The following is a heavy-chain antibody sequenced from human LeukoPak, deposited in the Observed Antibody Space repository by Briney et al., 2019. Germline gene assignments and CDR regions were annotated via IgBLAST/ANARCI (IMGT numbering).Heavy chain of an antibody. CDR1: GFTSSDYY. CDR2: ISSSGSTI. J-gene: IGHJ1*01. V-gene: IGHV3-11*01. D-gene: IGHD3-10*01. CDR3: ARAFGELFPEYFQH. Sequence: GGSLRLSCAASGFTSSDYYMSWIRQAPGKGLEWVSYISSSGSTIYYADSVKGRFTISRDNAKNSLYLQMSSLRAEDTAVYYCARAFGELFPEYFQHWGQGTLVTVSS.